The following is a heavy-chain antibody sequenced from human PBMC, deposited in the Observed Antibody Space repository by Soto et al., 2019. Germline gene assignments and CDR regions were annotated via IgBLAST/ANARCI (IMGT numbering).Heavy chain of an antibody. CDR2: INPSGGST. J-gene: IGHJ5*02. V-gene: IGHV1-46*01. Sequence: SSVKVSCKASGYTFTSYYMHWVRQAPGQGLEWMGIINPSGGSTSYAQKFQGRVTMTRDTSTSTVYMELSRLRSEDTAVYYCAREPSDIVVVPAYNWFDPWGQGNMVTLYS. CDR1: GYTFTSYY. D-gene: IGHD2-2*01. CDR3: AREPSDIVVVPAYNWFDP.